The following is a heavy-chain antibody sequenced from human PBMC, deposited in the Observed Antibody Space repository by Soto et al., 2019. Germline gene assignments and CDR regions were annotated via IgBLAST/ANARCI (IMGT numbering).Heavy chain of an antibody. CDR2: IYYSGST. CDR3: ARLRAAAPRAWYFDY. J-gene: IGHJ4*02. D-gene: IGHD6-13*01. V-gene: IGHV4-39*01. Sequence: QLQLQESGPGLVKPSETLSLTCTVSGGSISSSSYYWGWIRQPPGKGLEWIGSIYYSGSTYYNPSLKSRVTISVDTSKNQFSLKLSSVTAADTAVYYCARLRAAAPRAWYFDYWGQGTLVTVSS. CDR1: GGSISSSSYY.